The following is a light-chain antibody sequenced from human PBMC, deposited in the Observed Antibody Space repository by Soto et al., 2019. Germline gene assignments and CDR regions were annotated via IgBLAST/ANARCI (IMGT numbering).Light chain of an antibody. Sequence: EIVLTQSPATLSLSPGESATLSCRASQSISNYLAWYQQKPGQAPRLLIYDASNRATGIPSRFSGSGSGTAFTLTISSLEPEDSAVYYCQQRSNWPLTFGGGTKVEIK. J-gene: IGKJ4*01. CDR3: QQRSNWPLT. CDR2: DAS. CDR1: QSISNY. V-gene: IGKV3-11*01.